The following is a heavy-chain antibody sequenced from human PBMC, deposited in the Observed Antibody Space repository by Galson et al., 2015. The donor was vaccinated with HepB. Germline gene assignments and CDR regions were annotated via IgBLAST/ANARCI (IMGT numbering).Heavy chain of an antibody. D-gene: IGHD3-16*01. J-gene: IGHJ3*02. CDR1: GFTVSSDY. CDR3: ARRKVLIIYNDVFDI. CDR2: INHSGST. V-gene: IGHV4-34*01. Sequence: CAASGFTVSSDYMNWVRQPPGKGLEWIGEINHSGSTNYNPSLKSRVTISVDTSRSQFSLKLSSVTAADTAVYSCARRKVLIIYNDVFDIWGQGKMVTGSS.